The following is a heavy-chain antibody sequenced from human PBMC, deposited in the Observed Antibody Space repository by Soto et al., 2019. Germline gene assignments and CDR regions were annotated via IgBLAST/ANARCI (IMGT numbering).Heavy chain of an antibody. Sequence: SETLSLTCTVSGGSISRYYWSWIRQPPGKGLEWIGYIYYSGSTNYNPSLKSRVTISVDTSKNQFSLKLSSVTAADTAVYYCERGYGDYVLDYWGQGTLVTVSS. CDR2: IYYSGST. CDR1: GGSISRYY. J-gene: IGHJ4*02. V-gene: IGHV4-59*08. D-gene: IGHD4-17*01. CDR3: ERGYGDYVLDY.